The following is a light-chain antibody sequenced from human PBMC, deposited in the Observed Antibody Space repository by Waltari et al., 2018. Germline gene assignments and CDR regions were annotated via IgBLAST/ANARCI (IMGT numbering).Light chain of an antibody. CDR1: QTINNF. V-gene: IGKV1-39*01. Sequence: IQMNQSPSSLSASVGDRVTISCRASQTINNFLNWYQQKPGKAPKLLIYAASSLQGGVPSRFSGSGSGTDFTLTISSLQPEDFATYYCQQSFTNPFTFGPGTIVDIK. CDR3: QQSFTNPFT. J-gene: IGKJ3*01. CDR2: AAS.